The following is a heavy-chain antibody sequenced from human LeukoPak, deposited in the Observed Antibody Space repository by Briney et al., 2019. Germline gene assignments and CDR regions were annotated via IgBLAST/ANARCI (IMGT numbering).Heavy chain of an antibody. Sequence: SVKVSCKASGGTFSSYAINWVRQAPGQGLEWMGRIIPILDITNYAQKFQGRVTITADKSTSTAYMELSSLRSEDTAVYYCASPIYGSGSYQFDYWGQGTLVTVSS. CDR1: GGTFSSYA. CDR2: IIPILDIT. V-gene: IGHV1-69*04. CDR3: ASPIYGSGSYQFDY. D-gene: IGHD3-10*01. J-gene: IGHJ4*02.